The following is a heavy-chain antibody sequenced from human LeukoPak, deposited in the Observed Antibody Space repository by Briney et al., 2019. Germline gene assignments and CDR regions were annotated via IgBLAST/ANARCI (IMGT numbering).Heavy chain of an antibody. Sequence: PSETLSLTCAVSGGSISSYYWSWIRQPPGKGLEWIGYIYYSGSTHYNASLKSRVTISVDTSKNQFSLMLTSVTAADTAVYYCARVGYCSGGSCYTPLFDYWGQGTLVTVSS. CDR1: GGSISSYY. J-gene: IGHJ4*02. D-gene: IGHD2-15*01. V-gene: IGHV4-59*08. CDR2: IYYSGST. CDR3: ARVGYCSGGSCYTPLFDY.